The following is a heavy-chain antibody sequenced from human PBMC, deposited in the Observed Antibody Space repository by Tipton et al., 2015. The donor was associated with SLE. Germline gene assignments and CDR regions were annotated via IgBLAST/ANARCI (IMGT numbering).Heavy chain of an antibody. CDR1: GFTFSTYA. CDR2: ISGSGTNT. Sequence: SLRLSCAASGFTFSTYAMGWVRQAPGKGLEWVSGISGSGTNTYYPDSAKGRFTISRDNSKNTLYLQMNSLRAEDTAVYFCAKVWDDYGNFQYYFHCWGQGTLVTVSS. J-gene: IGHJ4*02. CDR3: AKVWDDYGNFQYYFHC. V-gene: IGHV3-23*01. D-gene: IGHD4-11*01.